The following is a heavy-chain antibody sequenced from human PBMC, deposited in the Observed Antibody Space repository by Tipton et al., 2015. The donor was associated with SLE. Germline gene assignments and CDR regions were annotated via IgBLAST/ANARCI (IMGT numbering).Heavy chain of an antibody. CDR1: GFTVSSNY. J-gene: IGHJ4*02. D-gene: IGHD1-26*01. CDR2: MYSSGNT. V-gene: IGHV3-66*02. CDR3: ARGVGDGSHKTYYFDY. Sequence: SLRLSCAASGFTVSSNYMTWVRQAPGKGPEWVSVMYSSGNTFYADSVKGRFTISRDISKNTLCLQMNSLRPEDTAVYSCARGVGDGSHKTYYFDYWGRGTLVTVSS.